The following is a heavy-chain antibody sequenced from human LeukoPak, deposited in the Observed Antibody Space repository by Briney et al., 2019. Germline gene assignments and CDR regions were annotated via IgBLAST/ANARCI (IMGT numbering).Heavy chain of an antibody. D-gene: IGHD5-18*01. Sequence: SGGSLRLSCAASGFTFDDYAMHWVRQAPGKGLEWVSGISWNSGSIGYADSVKGRFTISRDNAKNSLYLQMNSLRAEDTALYYCAKETAMVSSYYYGMDVWGQGTTVTVSS. CDR3: AKETAMVSSYYYGMDV. CDR1: GFTFDDYA. V-gene: IGHV3-9*01. J-gene: IGHJ6*02. CDR2: ISWNSGSI.